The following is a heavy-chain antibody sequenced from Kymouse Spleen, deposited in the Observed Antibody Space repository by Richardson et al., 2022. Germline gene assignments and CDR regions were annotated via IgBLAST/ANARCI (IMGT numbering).Heavy chain of an antibody. CDR3: ARERGGYGGIFDY. CDR1: GGSISSYY. D-gene: IGHD4-23*01. J-gene: IGHJ4*02. V-gene: IGHV4-59*01. CDR2: IYYSGST. Sequence: QVQLQESGPGLVKPSETLSLTCTVSGGSISSYYWSWIRQPPGKGLEWIGYIYYSGSTNYNPSLKSRVTISVDTSKNQFSLKLSSVTAADTAVYYCARERGGYGGIFDYWGQGTLVTVSS.